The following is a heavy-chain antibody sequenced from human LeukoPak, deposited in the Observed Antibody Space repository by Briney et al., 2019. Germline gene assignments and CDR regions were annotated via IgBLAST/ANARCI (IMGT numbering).Heavy chain of an antibody. CDR2: IHSSGST. D-gene: IGHD1-26*01. CDR3: ARVSIVGATDY. CDR1: GDSVSGYY. V-gene: IGHV4-59*02. Sequence: SETLSLTCGVSGDSVSGYYWSWIRRPPEKGLEWIGYIHSSGSTNYSPSLKSRLALSVDTSRNQFSLNLNSVTAADTAVYYCARVSIVGATDYWGQGTLVTVSS. J-gene: IGHJ4*02.